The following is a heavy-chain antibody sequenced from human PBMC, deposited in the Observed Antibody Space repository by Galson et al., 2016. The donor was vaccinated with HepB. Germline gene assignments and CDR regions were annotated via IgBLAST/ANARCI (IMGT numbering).Heavy chain of an antibody. J-gene: IGHJ6*02. CDR2: IYYSGST. CDR3: ARAGGYYDFWSGYYSYGMDV. V-gene: IGHV4-39*07. CDR1: GGSISSSSYY. Sequence: SETLSLTCTVSGGSISSSSYYWGWIRQPPGKGLEWIGSIYYSGSTYYNPSLKSRVAISVDTSKNQFSLKLSSVTGADTAVYYCARAGGYYDFWSGYYSYGMDVWGQGTTVTVSS. D-gene: IGHD3-3*01.